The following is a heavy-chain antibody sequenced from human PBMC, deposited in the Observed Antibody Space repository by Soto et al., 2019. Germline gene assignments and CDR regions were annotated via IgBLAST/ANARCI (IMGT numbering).Heavy chain of an antibody. J-gene: IGHJ4*02. CDR2: IGTYNGNP. D-gene: IGHD3-10*01. CDR1: GYTFTSYG. CDR3: AREMVRGVGSDY. Sequence: QVQLVQSGAEVKNPGASVKVSCKASGYTFTSYGISGVRQAPGTGLEWMGWIGTYNGNPKYAQKLQGRGTMTTVTSTSTAYMELRSLSSDDTAVFYCAREMVRGVGSDYWSQGTMVTVSS. V-gene: IGHV1-18*01.